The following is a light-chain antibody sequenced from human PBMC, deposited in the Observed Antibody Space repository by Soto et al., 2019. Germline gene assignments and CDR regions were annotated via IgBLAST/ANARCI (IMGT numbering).Light chain of an antibody. CDR3: SSYTDSDTLYV. J-gene: IGLJ1*01. Sequence: QLVLTQPASVSGSPGQSITISCNGTSSDVGGHDYVSWYQQHPGKAPKLMIFAGSHRPSGVPNRFSGSKSGNTASLTISGLQAEDEADYFCSSYTDSDTLYVFGSGTKLTVL. CDR2: AGS. V-gene: IGLV2-14*01. CDR1: SSDVGGHDY.